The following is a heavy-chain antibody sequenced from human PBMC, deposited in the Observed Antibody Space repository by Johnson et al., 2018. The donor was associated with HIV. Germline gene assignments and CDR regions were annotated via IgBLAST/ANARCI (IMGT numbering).Heavy chain of an antibody. CDR2: ISYDGNNT. CDR1: GFTFSTYA. V-gene: IGHV3-30-3*01. CDR3: ARAPGFSRAFDI. Sequence: QVQLVESGGGVVQPGRSLRLSCAASGFTFSTYAMHWVRQAPGKGLEWVAVISYDGNNTYNADSVKGRFTISRDNPRNTLYLQMISLRAEDTAVYYCARAPGFSRAFDIWGQGTMVTVSS. J-gene: IGHJ3*02. D-gene: IGHD3-10*01.